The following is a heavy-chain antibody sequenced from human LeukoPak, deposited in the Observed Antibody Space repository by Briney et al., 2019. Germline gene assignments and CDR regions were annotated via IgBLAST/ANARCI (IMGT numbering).Heavy chain of an antibody. CDR3: ARDSEYSSSWGY. CDR2: IRYDGSNK. Sequence: GGSLRLSCAASGFTFSDYWMSWVRQAPGKGLEWVAFIRYDGSNKYYADSVKGRFTISRDNSKNTLYLQMNSLRAEDTAVYYCARDSEYSSSWGYWGQGTLVTVSS. V-gene: IGHV3-30*02. CDR1: GFTFSDYW. D-gene: IGHD6-6*01. J-gene: IGHJ4*02.